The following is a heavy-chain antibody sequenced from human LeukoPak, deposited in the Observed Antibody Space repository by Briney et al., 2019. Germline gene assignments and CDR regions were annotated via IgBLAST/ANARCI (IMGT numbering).Heavy chain of an antibody. V-gene: IGHV1-18*01. CDR3: ARDPDIVVVPAAFYYYYYMDV. Sequence: GASVKVSCKASGYTFTSYGISWVRQAPGQGLEWMGWISAYNGNTNYAQKLQGRVTMTTDTSTSTAYMELRSLRSDDTAVYYCARDPDIVVVPAAFYYYYYMDVWGKGTTVTVSS. J-gene: IGHJ6*03. D-gene: IGHD2-2*01. CDR2: ISAYNGNT. CDR1: GYTFTSYG.